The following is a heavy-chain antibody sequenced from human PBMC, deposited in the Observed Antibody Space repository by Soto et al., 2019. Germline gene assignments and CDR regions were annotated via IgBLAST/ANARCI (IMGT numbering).Heavy chain of an antibody. CDR2: LLRPGRST. CDR3: TRDRGYSGYAKGAFDI. Sequence: VGSLRLSCAASGFMFSDYAMTWSRQAPVKELEWVSGLLRPGRSTYYADSVKGRFTISGDTSANTVYLQMNSLKTEDTAVYYCTRDRGYSGYAKGAFDIWGQGTMVTVSS. J-gene: IGHJ3*02. D-gene: IGHD5-12*01. V-gene: IGHV3-23*01. CDR1: GFMFSDYA.